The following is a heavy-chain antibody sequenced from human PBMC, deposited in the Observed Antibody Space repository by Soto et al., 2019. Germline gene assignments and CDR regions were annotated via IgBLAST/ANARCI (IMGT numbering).Heavy chain of an antibody. CDR1: GGSISSDSFY. CDR3: ARNQPQRYCSGGTCRPAYGMDV. V-gene: IGHV4-39*01. CDR2: IYYSGDT. Sequence: SETLSLTCTVSGGSISSDSFYWAWIRQPPGKGLEWIGIIYYSGDTYYNPSLAGRLTMSVDTSNQFSLTLRSVTAADTALYYCARNQPQRYCSGGTCRPAYGMDVWGQGTTVTISS. D-gene: IGHD2-15*01. J-gene: IGHJ6*02.